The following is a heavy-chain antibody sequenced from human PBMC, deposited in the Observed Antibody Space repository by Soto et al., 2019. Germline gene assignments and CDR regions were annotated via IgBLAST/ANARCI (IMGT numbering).Heavy chain of an antibody. D-gene: IGHD6-13*01. J-gene: IGHJ1*01. CDR1: GGSFSGYY. CDR2: INHSGST. CDR3: ARGERIAAAGTWRRQGYFQH. V-gene: IGHV4-34*01. Sequence: SPTLSLTCAVYGGSFSGYYWSWIRQPPGKGLEWIGEINHSGSTNYNPSLKSRVTISVDTSKNQFSLKLSSVTAADTAVYYCARGERIAAAGTWRRQGYFQHWGQGTLVTVSS.